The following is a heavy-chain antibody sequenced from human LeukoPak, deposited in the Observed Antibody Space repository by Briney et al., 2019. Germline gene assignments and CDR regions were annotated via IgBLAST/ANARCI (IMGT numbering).Heavy chain of an antibody. D-gene: IGHD3-22*01. CDR1: GYTFTSYG. CDR3: ARDSENYYDSSGYSAY. Sequence: GASVKVSCKASGYTFTSYGISWVRQAPGQGLEWMGWISAYNGNTNYAQKLQGRVTMTTDTSTSTAYMELRSLRSDDTAVYYCARDSENYYDSSGYSAYWGQGTLVTVSS. V-gene: IGHV1-18*01. J-gene: IGHJ4*02. CDR2: ISAYNGNT.